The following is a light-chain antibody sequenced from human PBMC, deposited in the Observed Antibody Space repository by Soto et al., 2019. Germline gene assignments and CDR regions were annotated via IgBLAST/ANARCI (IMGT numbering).Light chain of an antibody. CDR3: SSYAGSNNLV. V-gene: IGLV2-8*01. Sequence: QSALTQPPSASGSPGQSVTISCTGTSSDVGGYNYVSWYQQHPAKAPKLMIYEVSERPSGVPDRFSGSKSGNTASLTVSGLQAEDEADYCCSSYAGSNNLVFGGGTKLTVL. CDR1: SSDVGGYNY. CDR2: EVS. J-gene: IGLJ3*02.